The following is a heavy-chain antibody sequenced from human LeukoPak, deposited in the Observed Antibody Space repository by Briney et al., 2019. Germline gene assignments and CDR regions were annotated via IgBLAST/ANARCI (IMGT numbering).Heavy chain of an antibody. D-gene: IGHD3-22*01. CDR2: FDPEDGET. Sequence: GASVKVSCKVSGYTLTELSMHWVRQAPGKGLEWMGGFDPEDGETIYAQKFQGRVTMTEDTSTDTAYMELISLRSEDTAVYYCATGRYYYDSSGYYGDYWGQGTLVTVSS. V-gene: IGHV1-24*01. J-gene: IGHJ4*02. CDR1: GYTLTELS. CDR3: ATGRYYYDSSGYYGDY.